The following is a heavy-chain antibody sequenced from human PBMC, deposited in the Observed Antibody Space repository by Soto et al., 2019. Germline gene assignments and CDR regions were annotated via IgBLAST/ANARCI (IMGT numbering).Heavy chain of an antibody. J-gene: IGHJ6*03. D-gene: IGHD6-13*01. Sequence: QVQLVQSGAEVKKPGASVKVSCKASGYTFTSYDINWVRQATGQGLEWMGWMNPNSGNTGYAQKFQGRGTMTRNTSISTDYMELSSLISEDTAVYYCARGGAAAGSYYYYYYYMDVWGKGTTVTVSS. V-gene: IGHV1-8*01. CDR3: ARGGAAAGSYYYYYYYMDV. CDR2: MNPNSGNT. CDR1: GYTFTSYD.